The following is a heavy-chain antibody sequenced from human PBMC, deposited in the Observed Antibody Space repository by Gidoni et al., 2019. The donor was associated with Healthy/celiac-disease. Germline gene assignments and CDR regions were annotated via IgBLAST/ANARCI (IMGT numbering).Heavy chain of an antibody. V-gene: IGHV3-33*01. D-gene: IGHD3-16*01. J-gene: IGHJ5*02. CDR1: WFTFSRYG. CDR3: ARDWGMNGRDP. CDR2: IWYDGNNK. Sequence: QVTLVESGGGVGQPGRYLRLYCSASWFTFSRYGMHRVRQAPGKGLAWVAVIWYDGNNKYYADSVKGRFTISRDNSKNTLYLQMNSLRAEDTAVYYCARDWGMNGRDPWGQGTLVTVSS.